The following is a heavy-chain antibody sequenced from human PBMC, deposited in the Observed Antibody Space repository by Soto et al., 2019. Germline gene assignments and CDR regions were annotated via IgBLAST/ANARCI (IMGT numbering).Heavy chain of an antibody. V-gene: IGHV3-30-3*01. CDR3: ARSRLDAPALDY. CDR2: ISYDGSNK. D-gene: IGHD2-2*01. CDR1: GFTFRSYA. Sequence: QVQLVESGGGVVQPGRSLRLSCAASGFTFRSYAMHWVRQAPGKGLEWVAGISYDGSNKYCADSVKGRFTISRDNSKNMRCRQMNGLRAEDTAVYYCARSRLDAPALDYWGQGTLVTVSS. J-gene: IGHJ4*02.